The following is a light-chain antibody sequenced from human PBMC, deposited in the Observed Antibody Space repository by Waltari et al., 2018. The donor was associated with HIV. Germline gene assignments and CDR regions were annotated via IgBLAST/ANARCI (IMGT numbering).Light chain of an antibody. CDR3: QSYDSSLSGWV. V-gene: IGLV1-40*01. CDR2: GNS. CDR1: SSTIGAGYD. J-gene: IGLJ3*02. Sequence: QSVLTQPPSVSGAPGQRVTISCTGSSSTIGAGYDVHGYQQLPGTAPKRLIYGNSNRPSGVPDRLSGSKSGTSASLAIAGLQAEDEADYYCQSYDSSLSGWVFGGGTKLTVL.